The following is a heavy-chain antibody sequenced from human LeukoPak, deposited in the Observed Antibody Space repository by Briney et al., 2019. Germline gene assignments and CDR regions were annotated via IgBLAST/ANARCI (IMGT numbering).Heavy chain of an antibody. V-gene: IGHV1-18*01. CDR2: ISAYNGNT. CDR1: GYTFTSYG. CDR3: ARDVWLLSIVATYYMDV. J-gene: IGHJ6*03. D-gene: IGHD5-12*01. Sequence: ASVKVSCKASGYTFTSYGISWVRQAPGQGLEWMGWISAYNGNTNYAQKLQGRVTMTTDTSTSTAYMELRSLRSDDTAVYYCARDVWLLSIVATYYMDVWGKGTTVTVSS.